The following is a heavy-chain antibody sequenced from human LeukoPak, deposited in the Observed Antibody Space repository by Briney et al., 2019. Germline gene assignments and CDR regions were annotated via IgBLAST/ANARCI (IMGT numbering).Heavy chain of an antibody. CDR1: GGSFSGYY. J-gene: IGHJ3*02. D-gene: IGHD5-24*01. Sequence: SETLSLTCAVYGGSFSGYYWSWIRQPPGKGLEWIGEINHSGSTNYNPSLKSRVTISVDTSKNQFSLKLSYVTAADTAVYYCARHVEVKRWLQLISPLHAFDIWGQGTMVTVSS. CDR2: INHSGST. CDR3: ARHVEVKRWLQLISPLHAFDI. V-gene: IGHV4-34*01.